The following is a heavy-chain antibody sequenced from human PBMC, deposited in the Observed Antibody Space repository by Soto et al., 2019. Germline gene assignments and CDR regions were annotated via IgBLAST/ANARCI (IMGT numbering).Heavy chain of an antibody. CDR1: GYSISSGYY. CDR3: ASGIDFYYAMDV. J-gene: IGHJ6*01. V-gene: IGHV4-38-2*01. Sequence: SETLSLTCAVSGYSISSGYYCGWIRQPPGKGLEWIGSIHHSGSTYNNASLKSRVTISVDTSKNQFSLKLSSVTDADTAVYYCASGIDFYYAMDVWGQGTTVTVSS. CDR2: IHHSGST.